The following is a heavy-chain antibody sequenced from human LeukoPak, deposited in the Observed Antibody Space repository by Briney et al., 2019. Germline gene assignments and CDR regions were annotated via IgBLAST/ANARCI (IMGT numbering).Heavy chain of an antibody. J-gene: IGHJ6*03. Sequence: HTGGSLRLSCAASGFTFSSYAMSWVRQAPGKGLEWVANIKQDGSEKYYVDSVKGRFTISRDNAKNSLYLQMNSLRAEDTALYYCARNYGSGSPNIYALYYYYYMDVWGKGTTVTVSS. CDR2: IKQDGSEK. V-gene: IGHV3-7*03. CDR1: GFTFSSYA. CDR3: ARNYGSGSPNIYALYYYYYMDV. D-gene: IGHD3-10*01.